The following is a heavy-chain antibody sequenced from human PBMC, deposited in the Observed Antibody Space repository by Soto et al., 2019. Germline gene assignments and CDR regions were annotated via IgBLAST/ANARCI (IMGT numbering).Heavy chain of an antibody. J-gene: IGHJ5*02. CDR1: GYTFTDNH. V-gene: IGHV1-2*02. D-gene: IGHD4-17*01. CDR2: INPKSGDA. Sequence: ASVKVSCKASGYTFTDNHIHWLRRTPGQGLEWMGWINPKSGDANYAQKFQGRVTMTRDAPINLAYMEVTRLTSDDTAIYFCARKHYVDYICESWGQGTQVTVSS. CDR3: ARKHYVDYICES.